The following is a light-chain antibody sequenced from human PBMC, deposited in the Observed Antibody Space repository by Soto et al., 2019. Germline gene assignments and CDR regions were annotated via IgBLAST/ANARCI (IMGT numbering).Light chain of an antibody. Sequence: DIQMTQSPSTLSASVGDRVTITCRASQSLSSWLAWYQQKPGKIPNLLIYAASTLQAGVPSRFSGSGSGTDFTLTISSLQPDDFATYYCQHYNSYSEAFGQGTKVDIK. CDR1: QSLSSW. J-gene: IGKJ1*01. V-gene: IGKV1-5*01. CDR2: AAS. CDR3: QHYNSYSEA.